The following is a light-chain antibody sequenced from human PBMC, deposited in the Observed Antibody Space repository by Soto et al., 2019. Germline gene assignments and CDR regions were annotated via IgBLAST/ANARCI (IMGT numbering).Light chain of an antibody. CDR1: QDIGTD. CDR2: DAS. J-gene: IGKJ1*01. CDR3: QQYNTYSWT. Sequence: DIQMTQSPSSLSSSVADRVTITCRASQDIGTDLGWYQQMPGKAPKLLIYDASSLHSGVPSRFSGSGSGTEFTLTISSLQPDDFATYYCQQYNTYSWTFGQGTKVDI. V-gene: IGKV1-17*01.